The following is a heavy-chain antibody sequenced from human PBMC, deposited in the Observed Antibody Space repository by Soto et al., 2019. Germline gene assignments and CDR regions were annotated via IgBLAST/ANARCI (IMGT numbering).Heavy chain of an antibody. CDR2: INPNSGGT. CDR3: ARGPRITMIVVVANIDY. CDR1: GYTFTGYY. V-gene: IGHV1-2*02. D-gene: IGHD3-22*01. Sequence: ASVKVSCKASGYTFTGYYMHWVRQAPGQGLEWMGWINPNSGGTNYAQKFQGRVTMTRDTSISTAYMELSRLRSDDTAVDYCARGPRITMIVVVANIDYWGQGTLVTVSS. J-gene: IGHJ4*02.